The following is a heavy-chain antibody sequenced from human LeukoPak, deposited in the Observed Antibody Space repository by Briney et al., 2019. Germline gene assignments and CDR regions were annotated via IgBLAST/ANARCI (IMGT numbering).Heavy chain of an antibody. V-gene: IGHV4-59*02. J-gene: IGHJ5*02. CDR2: IYYSGST. D-gene: IGHD3-10*01. Sequence: KTGGSLRLSCAASGFTVSSNYMSWIRQPPGKGLEWIGYIYYSGSTNYNPSLKSRVTISVDTSKNQFPLKLSSVTAADTAVYYCARDRGNWFDPWGQGTLVTVSS. CDR1: GFTVSSNY. CDR3: ARDRGNWFDP.